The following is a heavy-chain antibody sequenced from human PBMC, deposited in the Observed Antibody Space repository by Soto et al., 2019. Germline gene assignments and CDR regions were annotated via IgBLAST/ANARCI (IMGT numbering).Heavy chain of an antibody. Sequence: QVQLVQSGAEVKKPGSSVKVSCEASGRTFSSYSIIWVRQAPGQGVEWMGRITPVLGIANYAQKFQGRVTITAVKSTSTAYMDLGSLTFEDTAVYYCARGGAVAGDPNLQRYYYGMDVWGQGTTVTVSS. CDR1: GRTFSSYS. J-gene: IGHJ6*02. V-gene: IGHV1-69*02. CDR3: ARGGAVAGDPNLQRYYYGMDV. CDR2: ITPVLGIA. D-gene: IGHD6-19*01.